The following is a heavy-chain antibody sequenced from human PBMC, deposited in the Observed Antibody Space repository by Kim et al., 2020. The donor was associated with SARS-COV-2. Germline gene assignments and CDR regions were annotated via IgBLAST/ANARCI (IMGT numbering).Heavy chain of an antibody. CDR2: IYYSGST. D-gene: IGHD6-19*01. Sequence: SETLSLTCTVSGGSISSSSYYWGWIRQPPGKGLEWIGSIYYSGSTYYNPSLKSRVTISVDTSKNQFSLKLSSVTAADTAVYYCARRQIAVAGTIDYWGQGTLVTVSS. CDR3: ARRQIAVAGTIDY. CDR1: GGSISSSSYY. J-gene: IGHJ4*02. V-gene: IGHV4-39*01.